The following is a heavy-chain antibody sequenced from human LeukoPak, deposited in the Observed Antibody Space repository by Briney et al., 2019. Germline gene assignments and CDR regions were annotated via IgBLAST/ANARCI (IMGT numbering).Heavy chain of an antibody. CDR2: ISYDESNQ. D-gene: IGHD3-10*01. CDR3: VKARSTYMFRGVPLDV. J-gene: IGHJ6*04. CDR1: GFTFSSCG. Sequence: PGRSLRLSCAASGFTFSSCGMHWVRQAPGKGLEWVAAISYDESNQSYADSVEGRFTISRDNSKNTLYLQMNSLRAEDTAVYYCVKARSTYMFRGVPLDVWGKGTTVPVSS. V-gene: IGHV3-30*18.